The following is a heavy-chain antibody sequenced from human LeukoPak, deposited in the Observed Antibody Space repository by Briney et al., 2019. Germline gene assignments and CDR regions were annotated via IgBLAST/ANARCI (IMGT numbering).Heavy chain of an antibody. CDR2: IRSKAYGGTT. CDR1: GFTFGDYA. CDR3: TRDSPYYDILTGYNDY. J-gene: IGHJ4*02. Sequence: QTGRSLRLSCTASGFTFGDYAMSWVRQAPGKGLEWVGFIRSKAYGGTTEYAASVKGRFTISRDDSKSIAYLQMNSLKTEDTAVYYCTRDSPYYDILTGYNDYGGQGTLVTVSS. V-gene: IGHV3-49*04. D-gene: IGHD3-9*01.